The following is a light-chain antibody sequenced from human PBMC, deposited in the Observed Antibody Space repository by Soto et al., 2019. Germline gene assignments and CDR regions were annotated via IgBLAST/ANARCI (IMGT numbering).Light chain of an antibody. Sequence: EVVLTQSPATLSVSPGDRATLSCRASQSVSRNLAWYQQKPGQAPWLLISGASTRATGVPARFSGSGSATEFTLSISSLQSEDVAVYYCQQYGDWPPETFGQGTKLEI. CDR1: QSVSRN. J-gene: IGKJ2*01. CDR3: QQYGDWPPET. V-gene: IGKV3-15*01. CDR2: GAS.